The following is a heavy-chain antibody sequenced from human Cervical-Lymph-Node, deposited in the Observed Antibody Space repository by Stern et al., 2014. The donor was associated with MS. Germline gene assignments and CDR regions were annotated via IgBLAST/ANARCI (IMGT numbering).Heavy chain of an antibody. Sequence: QMQLVQSGAEVKRPGSSVKVSCKASGVTVNRYVISWVRQAPGQGLEWVGGIVPFHSTANYAQKFQDRVTISADKITNTTYLELRSLRSEDTAVYYCASVAQLWRSWFDPWGQGTLVTVSS. J-gene: IGHJ5*02. D-gene: IGHD5-18*01. V-gene: IGHV1-69*06. CDR3: ASVAQLWRSWFDP. CDR1: GVTVNRYV. CDR2: IVPFHSTA.